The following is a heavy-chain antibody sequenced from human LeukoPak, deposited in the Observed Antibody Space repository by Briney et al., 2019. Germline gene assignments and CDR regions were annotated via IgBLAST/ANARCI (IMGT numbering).Heavy chain of an antibody. J-gene: IGHJ3*02. Sequence: PSETLSLTCAVYGGSFSGYYWSWIRQPPGKGLEWIGEINHSGSTNYNPSLKSRVTISVDTSKNQFSLKLSSVTAADTAVYYCARGGGSLVRGVSSRWSFDIWGQGTMVTVSS. CDR2: INHSGST. CDR1: GGSFSGYY. D-gene: IGHD3-10*01. V-gene: IGHV4-34*01. CDR3: ARGGGSLVRGVSSRWSFDI.